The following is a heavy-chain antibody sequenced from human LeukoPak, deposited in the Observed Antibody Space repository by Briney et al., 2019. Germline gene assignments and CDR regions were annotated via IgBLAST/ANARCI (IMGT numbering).Heavy chain of an antibody. Sequence: GSLRLSCAASGFTFSSYAMSWVRQAPGKGLEWVSAISGSGGSTYYADSVKGRFTISRDNSKNTLYLQMNSLRAEDTAVYYCAGLRWFDGNYFDYWGQGTLVTVSS. CDR1: GFTFSSYA. CDR2: ISGSGGST. V-gene: IGHV3-23*01. J-gene: IGHJ4*02. D-gene: IGHD3-10*01. CDR3: AGLRWFDGNYFDY.